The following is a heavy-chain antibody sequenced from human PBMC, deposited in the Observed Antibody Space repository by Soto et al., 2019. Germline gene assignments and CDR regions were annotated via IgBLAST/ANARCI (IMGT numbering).Heavy chain of an antibody. V-gene: IGHV4-39*01. J-gene: IGHJ4*02. Sequence: SETLSLTCTASGGSISSSSYYWGWIRQPPGKGLEWIGSIYYSGSTYYNPSLKSRVTISVDTSKNQFSLKLSSVTAADTAVYYCARHNEQLVSDFDYWGQGTLVTVSS. CDR2: IYYSGST. CDR1: GGSISSSSYY. D-gene: IGHD6-6*01. CDR3: ARHNEQLVSDFDY.